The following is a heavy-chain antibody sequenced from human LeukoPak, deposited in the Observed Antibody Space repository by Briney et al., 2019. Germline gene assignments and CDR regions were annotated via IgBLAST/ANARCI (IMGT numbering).Heavy chain of an antibody. V-gene: IGHV4-61*02. Sequence: SETLSLTCTVSGGSISSGSYFWSWIRQSAGKGLEWIGRIYTSGSTNYNPSLKGRVTISVDTAKNQFSLKLSSVTAADTAVYYCARSSFGGIIVIPAGYWGQGTLVTVSS. CDR1: GGSISSGSYF. D-gene: IGHD3-16*02. CDR3: ARSSFGGIIVIPAGY. J-gene: IGHJ4*02. CDR2: IYTSGST.